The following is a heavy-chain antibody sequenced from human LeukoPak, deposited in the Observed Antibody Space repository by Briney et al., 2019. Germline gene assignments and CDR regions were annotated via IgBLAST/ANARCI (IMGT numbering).Heavy chain of an antibody. Sequence: ASVKVSCKASGYTFTGYYMHWVRQAPGQGLEWMGRINPNSGGTNYAQKFQGRVTMTRDTSISTAYMELSSLRAEDTAVYYCAKDRHYDFWSGYSTDYWGQGTLVTVSS. CDR3: AKDRHYDFWSGYSTDY. V-gene: IGHV1-2*06. J-gene: IGHJ4*02. CDR1: GYTFTGYY. CDR2: INPNSGGT. D-gene: IGHD3-3*01.